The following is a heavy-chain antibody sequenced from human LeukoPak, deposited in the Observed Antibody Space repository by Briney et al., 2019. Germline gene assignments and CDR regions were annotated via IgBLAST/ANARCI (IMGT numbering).Heavy chain of an antibody. Sequence: GGSLRLSCTASGFNFSNYAMNWVRQTPGKGLQWVSSISGSGGSSYFADSVRGRFTMSRDNSKNTLYLQVNSLRADDTAVYYCVKEAQRWSGGGSFDYWGQGILVTVSS. V-gene: IGHV3-23*01. CDR3: VKEAQRWSGGGSFDY. CDR1: GFNFSNYA. D-gene: IGHD3-10*01. J-gene: IGHJ4*02. CDR2: ISGSGGSS.